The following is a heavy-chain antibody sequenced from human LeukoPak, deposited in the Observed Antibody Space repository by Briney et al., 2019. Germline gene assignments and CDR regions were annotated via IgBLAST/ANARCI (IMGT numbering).Heavy chain of an antibody. J-gene: IGHJ4*02. CDR2: IIPIFGTA. Sequence: SVKVSCKASGYTFTGYYMHWVRQAPGQGLEWMGGIIPIFGTANYAQKFQGRVTITADESTSTAYMELSSLRSEDTAVYYCARDTHTEIVVVHFDYWGQGTLVTVSS. CDR1: GYTFTGYY. V-gene: IGHV1-69*13. CDR3: ARDTHTEIVVVHFDY. D-gene: IGHD3-22*01.